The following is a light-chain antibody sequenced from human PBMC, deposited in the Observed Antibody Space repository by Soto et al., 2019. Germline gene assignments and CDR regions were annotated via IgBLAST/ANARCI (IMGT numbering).Light chain of an antibody. CDR1: QSISSY. J-gene: IGKJ2*01. V-gene: IGKV1-39*01. CDR2: AAS. Sequence: DIQMTQSPSSLSASVGDRVTITCRASQSISSYLNWYQQKPGQAPKLLIYAASSLPSGVPTRFSGSGSGTDSPLTISSLQPEDVATYYYQQSYSTLYTFGQGTKLEIK. CDR3: QQSYSTLYT.